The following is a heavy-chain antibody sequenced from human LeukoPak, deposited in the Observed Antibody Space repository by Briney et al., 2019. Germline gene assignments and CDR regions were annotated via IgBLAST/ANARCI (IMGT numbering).Heavy chain of an antibody. CDR2: ISWNSGRI. CDR3: AKAPSGDSSGYYTDAFDI. D-gene: IGHD3-22*01. V-gene: IGHV3-9*01. J-gene: IGHJ3*02. CDR1: GFTFNGYA. Sequence: PGGSLRLSCAASGFTFNGYAMHWVRHAPGKGLEWVSGISWNSGRIGYADSVKGRFTISRDNAKNSLYLQMNSLRAEDTAFYYCAKAPSGDSSGYYTDAFDIWGQGTMVTVSS.